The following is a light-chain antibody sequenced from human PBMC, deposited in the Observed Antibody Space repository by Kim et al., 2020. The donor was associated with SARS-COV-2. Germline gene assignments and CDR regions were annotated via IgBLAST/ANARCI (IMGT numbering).Light chain of an antibody. V-gene: IGLV3-21*04. J-gene: IGLJ1*01. CDR3: QVWDSSSDHLYV. CDR2: YDS. Sequence: SYELTQPPSVSVAPGKTARITCGGNNIGSKSVHWYQQKPGQAPVLVIYYDSDRPSGIPERFSGSNSGNTATLTISRVEAGDEADYYCQVWDSSSDHLYV. CDR1: NIGSKS.